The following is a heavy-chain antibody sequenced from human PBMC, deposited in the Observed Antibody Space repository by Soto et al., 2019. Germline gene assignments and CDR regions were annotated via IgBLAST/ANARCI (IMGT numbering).Heavy chain of an antibody. CDR2: ITSGTINT. D-gene: IGHD1-7*01. CDR1: GFIFSDYY. J-gene: IGHJ4*02. CDR3: ARGRKLELLGEVYFDY. V-gene: IGHV3-11*06. Sequence: PGGSLRLSCAASGFIFSDYYINWIRQAPGKGLEWVSYITSGTINTNYADSVKGRFTISRDNAKNSLYLQMNSLRAEDTAVYYCARGRKLELLGEVYFDYWGRGTLVTVSS.